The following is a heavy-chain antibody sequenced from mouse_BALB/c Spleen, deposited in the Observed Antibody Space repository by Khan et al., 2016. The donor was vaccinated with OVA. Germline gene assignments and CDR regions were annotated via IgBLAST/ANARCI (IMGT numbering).Heavy chain of an antibody. V-gene: IGHV2-2*02. CDR2: IWSAGST. D-gene: IGHD2-2*01. CDR1: GFSLPNYS. CDR3: ARRGYGYGRGALFAY. Sequence: QVQLKQSGPGLVQPSQSLSITCTVSGFSLPNYSVHWVRQSPGKGLEWLGVIWSAGSTDYNEAFISRLTISKDNSRSQAFFKMNNLQPTDTAIYYCARRGYGYGRGALFAYWGQGTLVTVSA. J-gene: IGHJ3*01.